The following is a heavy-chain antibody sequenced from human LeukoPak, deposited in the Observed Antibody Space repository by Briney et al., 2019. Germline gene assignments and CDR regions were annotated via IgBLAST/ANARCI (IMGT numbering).Heavy chain of an antibody. CDR2: ISYDGSNK. CDR1: GFTFSSYA. Sequence: PGGSLRLSCAASGFTFSSYAMHWVRQAPGKGLEWVAVISYDGSNKYYADSVKGRFTISRDNSKNTLYLQMNSLRAEDTAVYYYAGSGYYGDYWGQGTLVTVSS. D-gene: IGHD3-22*01. V-gene: IGHV3-30-3*01. CDR3: AGSGYYGDY. J-gene: IGHJ4*02.